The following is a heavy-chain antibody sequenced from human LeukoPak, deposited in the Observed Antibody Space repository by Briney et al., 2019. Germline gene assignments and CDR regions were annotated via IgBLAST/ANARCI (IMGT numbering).Heavy chain of an antibody. Sequence: SETLSLTCTVSGGSISSYYWNWIRQPAGKGLEWIGRIYTSGSTNYNPSLKSRVTISVDKSKNQFSLKLSSVTAADTAVYYCAREEEDYDFWSGEGGFDYWGQGTLVTVSS. CDR1: GGSISSYY. CDR2: IYTSGST. CDR3: AREEEDYDFWSGEGGFDY. V-gene: IGHV4-4*07. J-gene: IGHJ4*02. D-gene: IGHD3-3*01.